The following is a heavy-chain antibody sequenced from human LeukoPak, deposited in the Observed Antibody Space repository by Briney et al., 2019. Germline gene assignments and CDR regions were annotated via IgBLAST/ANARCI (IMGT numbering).Heavy chain of an antibody. J-gene: IGHJ4*02. V-gene: IGHV3-11*04. CDR3: ARVYYDSSGYYYDGYSFDY. CDR1: GFTFSDYD. Sequence: GGSLRLSCAASGFTFSDYDMSWIRQAPGQGLEWVSYISSSGNTIYYADSVKGRFTISRDNAKNSLYLQMNSLRAEDTALYYCARVYYDSSGYYYDGYSFDYWGQGTLVTVSS. D-gene: IGHD3-22*01. CDR2: ISSSGNTI.